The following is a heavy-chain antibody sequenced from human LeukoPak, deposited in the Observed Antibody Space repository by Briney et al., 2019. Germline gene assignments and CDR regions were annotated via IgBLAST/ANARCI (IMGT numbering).Heavy chain of an antibody. Sequence: ASVKVSCKASGGTFSSYTISWVRQAPGQGLEWMGRIIPILGIANYAQKFQGRVTITADKSTSTAYMELSSLRSEDTAVYYCARDKGDGYNPAVGAFDIWGQATMVTVS. CDR1: GGTFSSYT. CDR2: IIPILGIA. CDR3: ARDKGDGYNPAVGAFDI. J-gene: IGHJ3*02. V-gene: IGHV1-69*04. D-gene: IGHD5-24*01.